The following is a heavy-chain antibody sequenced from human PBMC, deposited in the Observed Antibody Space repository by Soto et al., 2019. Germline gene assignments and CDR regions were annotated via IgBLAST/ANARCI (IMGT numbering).Heavy chain of an antibody. CDR2: IYSGGST. Sequence: EVQLVESGGGLVQPGGSLRLSCAASGFTVSSNYMSWVRQAPGKGLEWVSVIYSGGSTYYADSVKGRFTISRHNSKNTLDRQMNSLRAEDTAVYYCASSGGGGGYCSSTSGSPFDYWGQGTLVTVSS. J-gene: IGHJ4*02. CDR3: ASSGGGGGYCSSTSGSPFDY. CDR1: GFTVSSNY. D-gene: IGHD2-2*01. V-gene: IGHV3-53*04.